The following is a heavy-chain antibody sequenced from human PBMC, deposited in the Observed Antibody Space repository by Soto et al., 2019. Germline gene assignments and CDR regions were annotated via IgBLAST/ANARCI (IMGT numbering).Heavy chain of an antibody. Sequence: GGSLRLSCAASGFTFSSYAMSWVRQAPGKGLEWVSAISGSGGSTYYADSVKGRFTISRDNSKNTLYRQMNSLRAEDTAEYYGAKHRGGVAATLGDNWFDPWGQGTLVTVSS. D-gene: IGHD2-15*01. J-gene: IGHJ5*02. CDR3: AKHRGGVAATLGDNWFDP. V-gene: IGHV3-23*01. CDR2: ISGSGGST. CDR1: GFTFSSYA.